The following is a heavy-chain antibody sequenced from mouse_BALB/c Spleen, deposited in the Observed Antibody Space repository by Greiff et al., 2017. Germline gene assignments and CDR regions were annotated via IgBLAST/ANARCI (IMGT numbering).Heavy chain of an antibody. V-gene: IGHV5-9-3*01. CDR2: ISSGGSYT. Sequence: EVKLMESGGGLVKPGGSLKLSCAASGFTFSSYAMSWVRQTPEKRLEWVATISSGGSYTYYPDSVKGRFTISRDNAKNTLYLQMSSLRSEDTAMYYCARDYGSSYGYFDVWGAGTTVTVSS. D-gene: IGHD1-1*01. J-gene: IGHJ1*01. CDR3: ARDYGSSYGYFDV. CDR1: GFTFSSYA.